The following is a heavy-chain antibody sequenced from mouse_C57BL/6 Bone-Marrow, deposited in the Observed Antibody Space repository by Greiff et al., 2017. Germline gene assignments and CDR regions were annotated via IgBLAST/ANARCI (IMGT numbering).Heavy chain of an antibody. Sequence: QVQLQQSGAELMKPGASVKLSCKATGYTFTGYWIEWVKQRPGHGLEWIGEILPGSGSTNYNEKFKGKATFTADTSSNTAYMQLSSLTTEDSAIYYCARSLYYYGSSYEYFEGWGTGTTVTVSS. J-gene: IGHJ1*03. CDR1: GYTFTGYW. D-gene: IGHD1-1*01. V-gene: IGHV1-9*01. CDR2: ILPGSGST. CDR3: ARSLYYYGSSYEYFEG.